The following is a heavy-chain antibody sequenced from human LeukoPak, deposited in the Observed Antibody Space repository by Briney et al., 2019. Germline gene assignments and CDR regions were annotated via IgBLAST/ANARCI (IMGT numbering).Heavy chain of an antibody. V-gene: IGHV1-8*03. Sequence: ASVKVSCKASGYTFTSYDINWVRQATGQGLEWMGWMNPNSGNTGYAQKFQGRVTITRNTSISTAYMELSSLRSEDTAVYYCARGYGYHYYYYMDVWGKGTTVTVSS. D-gene: IGHD4-17*01. J-gene: IGHJ6*03. CDR1: GYTFTSYD. CDR2: MNPNSGNT. CDR3: ARGYGYHYYYYMDV.